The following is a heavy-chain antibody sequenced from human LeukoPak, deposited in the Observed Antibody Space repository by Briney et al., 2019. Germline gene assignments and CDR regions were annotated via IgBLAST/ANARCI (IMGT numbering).Heavy chain of an antibody. V-gene: IGHV3-7*01. CDR1: GFTLSSNW. D-gene: IGHD6-13*01. CDR3: TRGSNWYIY. Sequence: PGGSLRLSCAASGFTLSSNWMSWVRQAPGKGPEGVANIKQDGSEKDYVDSVKGRFTISRDNTKNSLHLQMNSLRAEATGVYYCTRGSNWYIYWGQGTLVTVSS. CDR2: IKQDGSEK. J-gene: IGHJ4*02.